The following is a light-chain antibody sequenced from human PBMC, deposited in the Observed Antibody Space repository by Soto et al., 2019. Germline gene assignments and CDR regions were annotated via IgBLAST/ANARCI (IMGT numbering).Light chain of an antibody. J-gene: IGKJ1*01. CDR2: SAS. Sequence: EIVLTQSPGTLSLTPGERATLSCRASQRVRDNFLAWYQHNPGQAPKLLIYSASTRASGIPDRFTASGSGTDFPHTIHGLGPEDFAVYYCQQSGPTATFVPGSRVEIK. V-gene: IGKV3-20*01. CDR1: QRVRDNF. CDR3: QQSGPTAT.